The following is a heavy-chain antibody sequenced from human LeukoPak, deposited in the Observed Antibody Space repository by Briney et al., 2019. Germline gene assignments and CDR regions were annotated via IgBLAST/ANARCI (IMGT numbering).Heavy chain of an antibody. D-gene: IGHD1-26*01. CDR3: ARGLWVGVVGASNY. CDR2: INPNSGGT. CDR1: GSTFTGYY. Sequence: ASVKVSFKASGSTFTGYYMHWVRQAPGQGLEWMGWINPNSGGTNYAQKFQGRVTMTRDTSISTAYMELSRLRSDDTAVYYCARGLWVGVVGASNYWGQGTLVTVSS. J-gene: IGHJ4*02. V-gene: IGHV1-2*02.